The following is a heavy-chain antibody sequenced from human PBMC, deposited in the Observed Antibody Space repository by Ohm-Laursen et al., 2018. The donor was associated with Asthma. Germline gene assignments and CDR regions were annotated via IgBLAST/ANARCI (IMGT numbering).Heavy chain of an antibody. CDR2: TYYRSKWYN. J-gene: IGHJ5*02. V-gene: IGHV6-1*01. Sequence: PQTLTLTYAISGDSVSSNSAAWNWIRQSPSRGLEWLGRTYYRSKWYNDYAVSVKSRITINPDTSKNQFSLQLNSVTPEDTAVYYCARSGHTVTTSGWFDPWGQGTLVTVSS. CDR1: GDSVSSNSAA. CDR3: ARSGHTVTTSGWFDP. D-gene: IGHD4-17*01.